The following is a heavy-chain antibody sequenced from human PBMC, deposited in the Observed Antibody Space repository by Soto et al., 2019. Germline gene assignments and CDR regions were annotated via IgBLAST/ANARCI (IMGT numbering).Heavy chain of an antibody. CDR1: GYTFTGYY. J-gene: IGHJ4*02. D-gene: IGHD5-12*01. V-gene: IGHV1-2*04. CDR2: INPNSGGT. CDR3: XXXXGXWLQLSD. Sequence: QVQLVQSGAEVKKPGASVKVSCKASGYTFTGYYMHWVRQAPGQGLEWMGWINPNSGGTNYAQKFQGWVTMTRDTSISXXXXXXXXXXXXXXXXXXXXXXXGXWLQLSDWGQGTLVTVSS.